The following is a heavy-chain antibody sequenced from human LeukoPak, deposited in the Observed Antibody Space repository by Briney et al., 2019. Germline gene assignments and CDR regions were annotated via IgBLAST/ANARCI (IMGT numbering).Heavy chain of an antibody. Sequence: QPGGSLRLSCAASGFTFTSYWMSWVRQAPGKGLEWVANIKQDGSEKYYVDSVKGRFTISRDNAKNSLYLQMNSLRAEDTAMYYCARTYSSTWYLSPFDYWGQGTLVTVSS. CDR3: ARTYSSTWYLSPFDY. J-gene: IGHJ4*02. CDR1: GFTFTSYW. D-gene: IGHD6-13*01. CDR2: IKQDGSEK. V-gene: IGHV3-7*01.